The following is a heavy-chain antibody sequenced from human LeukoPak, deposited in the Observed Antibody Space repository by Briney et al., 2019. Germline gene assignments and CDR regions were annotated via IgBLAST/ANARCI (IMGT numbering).Heavy chain of an antibody. CDR2: IIPIFGTA. J-gene: IGHJ6*02. Sequence: GASVKVSCKASGGTFSSFAISWVRQAPGQGLEWMGGIIPIFGTANYAQKFQGRVTITADESTSTAYMELSSLRSEDTAVYYCASLTTLDYYYGMDVWGQGTTVTVSS. CDR1: GGTFSSFA. CDR3: ASLTTLDYYYGMDV. D-gene: IGHD4-23*01. V-gene: IGHV1-69*13.